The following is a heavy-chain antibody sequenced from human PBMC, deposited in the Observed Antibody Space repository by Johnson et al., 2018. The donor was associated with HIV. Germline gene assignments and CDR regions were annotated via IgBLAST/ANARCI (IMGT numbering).Heavy chain of an antibody. CDR1: GFTFSSYA. D-gene: IGHD3-3*01. V-gene: IGHV3-23*04. Sequence: VQLVESGGGLVQPGGSLRLSCAASGFTFSSYAMSWVRQAPGKGLEWVSAISGSGGSTGYADSVKGRFTISRDNAKNTLYLQMNSLRAEDTALYYCARDRGGPERNYDFWSGYYGGDAFDIWGQGTMVTVSS. CDR2: ISGSGGST. J-gene: IGHJ3*02. CDR3: ARDRGGPERNYDFWSGYYGGDAFDI.